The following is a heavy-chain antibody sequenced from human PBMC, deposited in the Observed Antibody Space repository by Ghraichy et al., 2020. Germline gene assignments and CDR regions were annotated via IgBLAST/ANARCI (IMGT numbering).Heavy chain of an antibody. CDR1: GFTFSSYA. V-gene: IGHV3-23*01. Sequence: GGSLRLSCAASGFTFSSYAMSWVRQAPGKGLEWVSAISGSGGSTYYADSVKGRFTISRDNSKNTLYLQMNSLRAEDTAVYYCAKSGDIVVVPAAIAGYGMDVWGQGTTVTVSS. J-gene: IGHJ6*02. CDR3: AKSGDIVVVPAAIAGYGMDV. CDR2: ISGSGGST. D-gene: IGHD2-2*02.